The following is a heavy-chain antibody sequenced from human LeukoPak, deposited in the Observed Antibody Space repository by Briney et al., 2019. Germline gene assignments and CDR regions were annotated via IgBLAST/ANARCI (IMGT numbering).Heavy chain of an antibody. CDR2: ISGSGGTA. Sequence: GGSLRLSCAASGFAFSSYTMNWVRQAPGKGLEWVSGISGSGGTAYEAASVRGRFTVSRDNSKNTLHLQMNSLRVEDTAVYYXXXXXXXXXXXXXXXTSRDYCYYYGMDVRGQGTTVTVSS. V-gene: IGHV3-23*01. CDR3: XXXXXXXXXXXXXXTSRDYCYYYGMDV. CDR1: GFAFSSYT. J-gene: IGHJ6*02. D-gene: IGHD3-16*01.